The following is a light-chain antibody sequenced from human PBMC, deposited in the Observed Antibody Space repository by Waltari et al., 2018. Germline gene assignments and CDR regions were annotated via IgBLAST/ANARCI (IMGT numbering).Light chain of an antibody. CDR2: SVS. CDR1: SSDLVAYTF. V-gene: IGLV2-23*02. Sequence: SALTQPASVSGSPGQSIAISCTGSSSDLVAYTFVSWYQQHPGKAPKLIISSVSERPSGVSNRFSGSKSGNTASLTISGLHPEDEADYYCCSYAGSSLYVFGTGTKLTVL. J-gene: IGLJ1*01. CDR3: CSYAGSSLYV.